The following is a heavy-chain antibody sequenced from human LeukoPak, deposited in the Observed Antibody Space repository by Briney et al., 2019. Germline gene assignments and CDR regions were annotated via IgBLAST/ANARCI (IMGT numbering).Heavy chain of an antibody. CDR2: IRGGSTYI. Sequence: GGSLRLSCAASGFTFSSYSMNWVRHGPGKGLEWVSSIRGGSTYIYYADSVKGRFTISRDNAKNSLYLQMNSLRAEDTAVYYCARDYQTVTNGYGMDVWGQGTTVTVSS. D-gene: IGHD4-17*01. CDR1: GFTFSSYS. CDR3: ARDYQTVTNGYGMDV. J-gene: IGHJ6*02. V-gene: IGHV3-21*06.